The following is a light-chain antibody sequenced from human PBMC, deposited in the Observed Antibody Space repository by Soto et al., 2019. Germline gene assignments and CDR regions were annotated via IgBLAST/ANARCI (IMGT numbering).Light chain of an antibody. J-gene: IGLJ1*01. CDR1: SSNIGPTYD. Sequence: QSVLTQPPSVSGAPGQRVTISCTGSSSNIGPTYDVHWYQQLPGTAPKLLIYANTNRPSGVPDRFSGSKSGTSASLAITGLQAEDAADYFCQSYDSSPSGYVFGTGTKLTVL. CDR2: ANT. V-gene: IGLV1-40*01. CDR3: QSYDSSPSGYV.